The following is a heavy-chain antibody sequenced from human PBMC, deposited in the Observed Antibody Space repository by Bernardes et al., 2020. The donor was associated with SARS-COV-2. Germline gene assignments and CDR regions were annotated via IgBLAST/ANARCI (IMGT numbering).Heavy chain of an antibody. CDR3: VKGEYCSGATCYISHYYGMDV. Sequence: GSLRLSCSASGFIFNTSGLHWVRQSPGKGLEFVASISSSGYSAYYAESVKGRFFISRDNSKKTLYLEMNSLGVEDTAVYYCVKGEYCSGATCYISHYYGMDVWGQGTKVTVSS. CDR2: ISSSGYSA. J-gene: IGHJ6*02. V-gene: IGHV3-64D*06. CDR1: GFIFNTSG. D-gene: IGHD2-2*02.